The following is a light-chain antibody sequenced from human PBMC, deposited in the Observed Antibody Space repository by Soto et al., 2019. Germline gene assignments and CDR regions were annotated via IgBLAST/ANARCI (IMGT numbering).Light chain of an antibody. CDR2: DVS. Sequence: QPVLTQPRSVSGSPGQSVTISCTGTSSDVGGYNYVSWYQQHPGKAPKLMIYDVSQRPSGVPDRFSGSKSGNTASLTISGLQHEDEADYYCCSYAGSHFLFGGGTKLTVL. CDR1: SSDVGGYNY. J-gene: IGLJ2*01. CDR3: CSYAGSHFL. V-gene: IGLV2-11*01.